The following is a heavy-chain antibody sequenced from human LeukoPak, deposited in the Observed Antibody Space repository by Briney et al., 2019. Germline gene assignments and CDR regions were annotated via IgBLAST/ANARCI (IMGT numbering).Heavy chain of an antibody. V-gene: IGHV4-4*07. D-gene: IGHD3-3*01. CDR2: IYTSGST. CDR1: GGSISSYY. CDR3: AGNGLRFLEWTNYYFDY. Sequence: SETLSLTCTVSGGSISSYYWSWIRQPAGKGLEWIGRIYTSGSTNYNPSLKSRVTMSVDTSKNQFSLKLSSVTAADTAAYYCAGNGLRFLEWTNYYFDYWGQGTLVTVSS. J-gene: IGHJ4*02.